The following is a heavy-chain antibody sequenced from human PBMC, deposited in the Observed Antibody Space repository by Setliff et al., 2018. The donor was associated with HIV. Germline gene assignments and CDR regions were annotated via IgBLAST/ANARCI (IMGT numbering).Heavy chain of an antibody. V-gene: IGHV4-38-2*01. D-gene: IGHD3-16*01. Sequence: SETLSLTCAVSGYSISSGFYWGWIRQPPGKGLEWIGSIYYSGSTYYNPSLRSRVTISVDTSKTQFSLNLSSVTAADTAVYYCARVKGGWYFDYWGQGTLVTVSS. CDR2: IYYSGST. CDR3: ARVKGGWYFDY. CDR1: GYSISSGFY. J-gene: IGHJ4*02.